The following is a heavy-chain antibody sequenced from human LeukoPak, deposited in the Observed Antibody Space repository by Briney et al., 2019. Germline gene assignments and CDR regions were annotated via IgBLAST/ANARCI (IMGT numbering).Heavy chain of an antibody. V-gene: IGHV3-21*01. CDR1: GFTFSSYS. J-gene: IGHJ4*02. D-gene: IGHD6-13*01. Sequence: GSLRLSCAASGFTFSSYSMNWVRQAPGKGLEWVSSISSSSSYINYADSVKGRFTISRDNAKNSLYLQMNSLRAEDTAVYYCAREGSWSPFDYWGQGTLVTVSS. CDR3: AREGSWSPFDY. CDR2: ISSSSSYI.